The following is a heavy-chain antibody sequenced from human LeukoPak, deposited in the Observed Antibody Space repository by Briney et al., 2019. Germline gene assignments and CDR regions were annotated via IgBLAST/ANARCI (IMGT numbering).Heavy chain of an antibody. CDR3: ARVTNEEINWEGDYYYYYGMDV. Sequence: ASVKVSCKASGYTFTGYYMHWVRQAPGQGLEWMGWINPNSGGTNYAQKFQGWVTMTRDTSISTAYMELSRLRSDDTAVYYCARVTNEEINWEGDYYYYYGMDVWGQGTTVTVSS. J-gene: IGHJ6*02. CDR1: GYTFTGYY. CDR2: INPNSGGT. D-gene: IGHD7-27*01. V-gene: IGHV1-2*04.